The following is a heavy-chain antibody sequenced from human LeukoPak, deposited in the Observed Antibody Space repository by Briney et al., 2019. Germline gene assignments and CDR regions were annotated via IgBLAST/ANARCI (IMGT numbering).Heavy chain of an antibody. D-gene: IGHD2-21*01. CDR2: IWYGGSNK. J-gene: IGHJ6*03. CDR3: AKDGIAYCGGDCYSEDYYYYMDV. Sequence: GGSLRLSCAASGFTFSSYGMHWVRQAPGKGLEWVAVIWYGGSNKYYADSVKGRLTISRGNSKNTLYLQMNSLRAEDTAVYYCAKDGIAYCGGDCYSEDYYYYMDVWGKGTTVTVSS. V-gene: IGHV3-30*02. CDR1: GFTFSSYG.